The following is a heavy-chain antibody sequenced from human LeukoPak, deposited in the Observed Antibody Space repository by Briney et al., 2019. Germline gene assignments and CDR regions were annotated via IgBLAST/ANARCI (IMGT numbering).Heavy chain of an antibody. CDR3: ARIGYSSSSFDY. CDR1: GFTFINYW. J-gene: IGHJ4*02. CDR2: MKQDGSVK. Sequence: PGGSLRLSCAASGFTFINYWMSWVRQAPGKGLEWVANMKQDGSVKYYVDSMKGRFTISRDNAKNSLYLQMSGLRAEDTAVYFCARIGYSSSSFDYWGQEVLVTVYS. V-gene: IGHV3-7*03. D-gene: IGHD6-6*01.